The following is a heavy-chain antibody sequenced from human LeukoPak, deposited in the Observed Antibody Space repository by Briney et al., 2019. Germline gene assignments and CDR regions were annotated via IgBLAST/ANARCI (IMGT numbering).Heavy chain of an antibody. Sequence: SETLSLTCTVSGGSFSSYYWSWIRQPPGKGLEWIGYIYTSGSTNYNPSLKSRVTISVDTSKNQFSLKLSSVTAADTAVYYCARLTSVASWFDPWGQGTLVTVSS. V-gene: IGHV4-4*09. CDR2: IYTSGST. CDR1: GGSFSSYY. CDR3: ARLTSVASWFDP. D-gene: IGHD6-19*01. J-gene: IGHJ5*02.